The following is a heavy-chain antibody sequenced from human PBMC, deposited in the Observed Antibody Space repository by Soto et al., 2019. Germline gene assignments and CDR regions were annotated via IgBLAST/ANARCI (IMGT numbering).Heavy chain of an antibody. CDR1: GFTFSSYA. CDR3: AKRRGAGGHFDY. D-gene: IGHD2-15*01. CDR2: VSIGGST. Sequence: DVQLLESGEGLVQPEGSLRLSSAASGFTFSSYAMGWVRQGPGKGLEWVAVVSIGGSTHYADSVRGRFTISRDNSKNTLSLQMNSLTAEDTAVYFCAKRRGAGGHFDYWGQGALVTVSS. J-gene: IGHJ4*02. V-gene: IGHV3-23*01.